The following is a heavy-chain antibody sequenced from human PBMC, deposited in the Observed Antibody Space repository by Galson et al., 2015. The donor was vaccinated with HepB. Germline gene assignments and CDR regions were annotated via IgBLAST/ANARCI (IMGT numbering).Heavy chain of an antibody. J-gene: IGHJ5*02. CDR3: TRVRVDIVATMPRENWFDP. Sequence: SLRLSCAASGFTFGDYAMSWFRQAPGKGLEWVGFIRSKAYGGTTEYAASVKGRFTISRDDSKSIAYLQMNSLKTEDTAVYYCTRVRVDIVATMPRENWFDPWGQGTLVTVSS. D-gene: IGHD5-12*01. CDR1: GFTFGDYA. CDR2: IRSKAYGGTT. V-gene: IGHV3-49*03.